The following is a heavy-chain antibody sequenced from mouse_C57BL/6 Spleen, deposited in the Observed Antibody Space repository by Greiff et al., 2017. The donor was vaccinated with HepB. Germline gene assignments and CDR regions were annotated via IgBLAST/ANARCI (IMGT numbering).Heavy chain of an antibody. CDR2: ISSGGDYI. D-gene: IGHD1-1*01. CDR3: TRVTTVVARYFDD. V-gene: IGHV5-9-1*02. J-gene: IGHJ1*03. CDR1: GFTFSSYA. Sequence: DVMLVESGEGLVKPGGSLKLSCAASGFTFSSYAMSWVRQTPEKRLEWVAYISSGGDYIYYADTVKGRFTISRDNARNTLYLQMSSLKSEDTAMYYCTRVTTVVARYFDDWGTGTTVTVSS.